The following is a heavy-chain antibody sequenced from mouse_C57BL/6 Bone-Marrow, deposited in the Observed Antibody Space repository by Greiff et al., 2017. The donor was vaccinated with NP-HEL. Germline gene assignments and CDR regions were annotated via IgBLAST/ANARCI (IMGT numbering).Heavy chain of an antibody. CDR2: INPSSGYT. V-gene: IGHV1-4*01. Sequence: VQLVESGAELARPGASVKMSCKASGYTFTSYTMHWVKQRPGQGLEWIGYINPSSGYTKYNQKFKDKATLTADKSSSTAYMQLSSLTSEDSAVYYCARWDYDGGGYFDYWGQGTTLTVSS. J-gene: IGHJ2*01. CDR3: ARWDYDGGGYFDY. D-gene: IGHD2-4*01. CDR1: GYTFTSYT.